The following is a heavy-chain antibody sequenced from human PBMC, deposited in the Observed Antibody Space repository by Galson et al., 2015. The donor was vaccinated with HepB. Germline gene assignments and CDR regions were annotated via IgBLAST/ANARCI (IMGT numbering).Heavy chain of an antibody. CDR1: AFTFSTYS. Sequence: SLRLSCPASAFTFSTYSLHWVRQAPGKGLESLPSIGTREHSRYYADSAKGRFTISRDNSKNTVYLQLNSLRLEDTAVYYCVRGYSFFLFDYWGQGTLVTVSS. CDR3: VRGYSFFLFDY. J-gene: IGHJ4*02. CDR2: IGTREHSR. V-gene: IGHV3-64D*06. D-gene: IGHD5-18*01.